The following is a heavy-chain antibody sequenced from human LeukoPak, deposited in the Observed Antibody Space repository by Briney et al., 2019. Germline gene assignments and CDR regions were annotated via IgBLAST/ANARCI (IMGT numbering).Heavy chain of an antibody. CDR3: ASHTYYYGSGSYRHGD. CDR2: IYSGGST. V-gene: IGHV3-53*01. D-gene: IGHD3-10*01. Sequence: GGSLRLSCAASGFTVSSNYMSWVRQAPGKGLEWVSVIYSGGSTYYADSVKGRFTISRDNSKNTLYLQMNSLRAEDTAVYYCASHTYYYGSGSYRHGDWGQGTLVTVSS. CDR1: GFTVSSNY. J-gene: IGHJ4*02.